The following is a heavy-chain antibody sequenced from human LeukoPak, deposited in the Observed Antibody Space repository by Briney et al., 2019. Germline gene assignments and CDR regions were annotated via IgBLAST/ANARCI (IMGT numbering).Heavy chain of an antibody. CDR1: GFTFSNSG. D-gene: IGHD5-12*01. CDR3: AKWGYPFYYYYMDV. J-gene: IGHJ6*03. V-gene: IGHV3-23*01. CDR2: INSSGGRT. Sequence: GGSLRLSCAASGFTFSNSGMHWVRQAPGKGLEWVSGINSSGGRTFYADSVKGRFTISRDNSKNTLYLQMNSLRAEDTAVYYCAKWGYPFYYYYMDVWGKGTTVTISS.